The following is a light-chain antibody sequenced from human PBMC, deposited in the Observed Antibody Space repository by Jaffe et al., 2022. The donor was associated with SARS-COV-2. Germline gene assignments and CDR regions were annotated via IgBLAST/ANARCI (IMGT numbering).Light chain of an antibody. CDR3: QQSYSTPPT. J-gene: IGKJ1*01. CDR1: QSISSY. CDR2: AAS. Sequence: DIQMTQSPCSLSASVGDRVTITCRASQSISSYLNWYQQKPGKAPKLLIYAASNLQSGVPSRFSGSGSGTDFTLTISSLQPEDFATYYCQQSYSTPPTFGQGTKVEIK. V-gene: IGKV1-39*01.